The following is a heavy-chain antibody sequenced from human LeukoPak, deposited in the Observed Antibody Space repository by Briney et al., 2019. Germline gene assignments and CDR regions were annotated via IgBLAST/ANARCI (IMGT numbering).Heavy chain of an antibody. CDR3: ARDNSVRDEAWWFNP. V-gene: IGHV1-18*01. Sequence: ASVKVSCKASGGTFSSYAISWVRQAPGQGLEWMGWISPYNGNTKYEQKFQGRVTMTTDTSTSTAYMEVRSLRSEDTAVYYCARDNSVRDEAWWFNPWGQGTLVTVSS. D-gene: IGHD5-24*01. J-gene: IGHJ5*02. CDR1: GGTFSSYA. CDR2: ISPYNGNT.